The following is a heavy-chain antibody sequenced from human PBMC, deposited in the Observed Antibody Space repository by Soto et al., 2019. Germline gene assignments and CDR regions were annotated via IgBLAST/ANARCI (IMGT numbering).Heavy chain of an antibody. D-gene: IGHD5-12*01. CDR1: GGSISSSSYY. CDR2: IYYSGST. Sequence: SETLSLTCTVSGGSISSSSYYWGWIRQPPGKGLEWIGSIYYSGSTYYNPSLKSRVTISVDTSKNQFSLKLSSVTAADTAVYYCARSSRLFSGYDTKYYFDYWGQGTLVTVSS. V-gene: IGHV4-39*01. CDR3: ARSSRLFSGYDTKYYFDY. J-gene: IGHJ4*02.